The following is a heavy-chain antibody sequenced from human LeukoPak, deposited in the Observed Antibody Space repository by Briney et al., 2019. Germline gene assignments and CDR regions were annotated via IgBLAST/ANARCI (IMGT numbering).Heavy chain of an antibody. D-gene: IGHD3-10*01. V-gene: IGHV1-2*04. Sequence: GSSVKVSCKASGGTFSSYAISWVRQAPGQGLEWMGWINPNSGGTNYAQKFQGWVTMTRDTSISTAYMELSRLRSDDTAVYYCARTLWFGESGMDVWGQGTTVTVSS. CDR2: INPNSGGT. J-gene: IGHJ6*02. CDR3: ARTLWFGESGMDV. CDR1: GGTFSSYA.